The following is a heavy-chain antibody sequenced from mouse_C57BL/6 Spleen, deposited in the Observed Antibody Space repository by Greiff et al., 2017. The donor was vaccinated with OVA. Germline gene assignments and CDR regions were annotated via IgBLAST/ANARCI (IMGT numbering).Heavy chain of an antibody. Sequence: VQLQESGAELARPGASVKLSCKASGYTFTSYGISWVKQRTGQGLEWIGEIYPRSGNTYYNEKFKGKATLTADKSSSTAYMELRSLTSEDSAVYFCATHYDYDGYFDYWGQGTTLTVSS. CDR3: ATHYDYDGYFDY. V-gene: IGHV1-81*01. D-gene: IGHD2-4*01. CDR2: IYPRSGNT. J-gene: IGHJ2*01. CDR1: GYTFTSYG.